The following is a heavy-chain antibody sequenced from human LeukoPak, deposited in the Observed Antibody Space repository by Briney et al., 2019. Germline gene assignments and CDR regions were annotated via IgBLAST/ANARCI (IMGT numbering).Heavy chain of an antibody. D-gene: IGHD3-22*01. CDR3: ARVSYYYDSSGYIFYY. V-gene: IGHV1-46*01. J-gene: IGHJ4*02. CDR2: INPSGGST. Sequence: ASVTVSCKASGYTFTSYYMHWVRQAPGQGLEWMGIINPSGGSTSYAQKFQGRVTMTRDTSTSTVYMELSSLRSEDTAVYYCARVSYYYDSSGYIFYYWGQGTLVTVSS. CDR1: GYTFTSYY.